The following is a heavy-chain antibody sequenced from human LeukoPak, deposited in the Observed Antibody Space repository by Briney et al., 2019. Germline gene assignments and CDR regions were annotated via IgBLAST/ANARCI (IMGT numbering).Heavy chain of an antibody. CDR1: GFTFSSFA. CDR2: ISGSGDNT. J-gene: IGHJ4*02. Sequence: SGGSLRLSCAASGFTFSSFAMNWVRQAPGKGLEWVSSISGSGDNTYCADSVKGRFTISRDNSKNTLYLQMNSLRAEDTAVYHCARDRGTTRGGGLDYWGQGTLATVPS. CDR3: ARDRGTTRGGGLDY. V-gene: IGHV3-23*01. D-gene: IGHD1-7*01.